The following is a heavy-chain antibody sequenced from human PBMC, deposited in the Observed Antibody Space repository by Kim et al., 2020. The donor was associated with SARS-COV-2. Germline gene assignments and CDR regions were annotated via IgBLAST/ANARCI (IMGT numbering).Heavy chain of an antibody. Sequence: SPSSQAHVTISADKSIRTAYLQWSSLKASDTAMYYCARRYYDILTGAFDIWGQGTMVTVSS. V-gene: IGHV5-10-1*01. D-gene: IGHD3-9*01. J-gene: IGHJ3*02. CDR3: ARRYYDILTGAFDI.